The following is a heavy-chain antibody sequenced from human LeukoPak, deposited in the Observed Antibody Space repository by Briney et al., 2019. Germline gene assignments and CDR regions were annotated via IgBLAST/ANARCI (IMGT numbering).Heavy chain of an antibody. J-gene: IGHJ4*02. CDR2: IYTSGST. Sequence: TSETLSLTCTVSGGSISSYYWSWIRQPAGKGLEWIGRIYTSGSTNYNPSLKSRVTMSVDTSKNQFSLKLSSVTAADTAVYYCASLTSHQYSYGTFDYWGQGTLVTVSS. CDR1: GGSISSYY. CDR3: ASLTSHQYSYGTFDY. D-gene: IGHD5-18*01. V-gene: IGHV4-4*07.